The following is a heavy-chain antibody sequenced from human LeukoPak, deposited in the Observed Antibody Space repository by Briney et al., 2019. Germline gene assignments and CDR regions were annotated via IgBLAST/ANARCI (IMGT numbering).Heavy chain of an antibody. J-gene: IGHJ6*02. CDR1: GGSISSYD. V-gene: IGHV4-59*01. CDR3: ARVRAYYYYYGMDV. CDR2: IYYSGST. Sequence: SETLSLTCTVSGGSISSYDWSWIRQPPGKGLEWIGYIYYSGSTNYNPSLKSRVTISVDTSKNQFSLKLSSVTAADTAVYYCARVRAYYYYYGMDVWGQGTTVTVSS.